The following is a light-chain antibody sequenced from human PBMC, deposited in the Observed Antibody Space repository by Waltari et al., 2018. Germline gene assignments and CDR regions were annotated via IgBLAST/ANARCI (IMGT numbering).Light chain of an antibody. Sequence: DIVLTQTLLPLAVTPGERASLSRNSGQSLRHSVGNSFLCWLLQRPSQSPQLMIYAGSKRASGVPERFSGSGSSTDFTLRISRVEAEDVGLYYCVQGLDFPWTFGQGTRVEIK. J-gene: IGKJ1*01. CDR1: QSLRHSVGNSF. CDR2: AGS. V-gene: IGKV2-29*03. CDR3: VQGLDFPWT.